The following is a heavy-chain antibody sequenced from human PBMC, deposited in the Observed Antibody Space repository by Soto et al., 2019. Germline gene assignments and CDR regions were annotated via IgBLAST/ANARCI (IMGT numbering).Heavy chain of an antibody. CDR1: GFTFSSYW. V-gene: IGHV3-74*01. CDR2: INRDGSST. CDR3: ARDETDYSMEVDS. D-gene: IGHD4-4*01. Sequence: EVQLVESGGGLVQPGGSLRLSCAASGFTFSSYWMHWVRQAPGKGLVWVSRINRDGSSTSYADSVKGRFTISRDNAKNTLYLQMNSLREEDTDVYYCARDETDYSMEVDSWGQGTLVTVSS. J-gene: IGHJ4*02.